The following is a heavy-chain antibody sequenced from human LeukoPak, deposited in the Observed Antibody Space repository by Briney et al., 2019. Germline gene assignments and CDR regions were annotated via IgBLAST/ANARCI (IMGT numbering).Heavy chain of an antibody. J-gene: IGHJ4*02. Sequence: PGGSLRLSCAASGFIFSSYWMSWVRQAPGKGLEWVANIKQDGSEKYYVDSVKGRFTISRDNAKNSLYLQMNSLRAEDTAVYYCARDGGYSSLDYWGQGTLVTVSS. CDR1: GFIFSSYW. CDR3: ARDGGYSSLDY. CDR2: IKQDGSEK. V-gene: IGHV3-7*01. D-gene: IGHD6-19*01.